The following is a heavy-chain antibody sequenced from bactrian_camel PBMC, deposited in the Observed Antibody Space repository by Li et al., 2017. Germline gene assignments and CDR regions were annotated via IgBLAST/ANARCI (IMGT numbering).Heavy chain of an antibody. J-gene: IGHJ4*01. D-gene: IGHD2*01. Sequence: QVQLVESGGGSVQDGGSMRLSCAASGFTAGTYSMAWFRQGVGKEREGIAVIDTSGRTTYAESVKGRFTIFKDSGKNTLYLQMNNLKPEDTAMYYCAADLARHCGSFTGARGPRSPSP. CDR2: IDTSGRT. V-gene: IGHV3S55*01. CDR1: GFTAGTYS. CDR3: AADLARHCGSFT.